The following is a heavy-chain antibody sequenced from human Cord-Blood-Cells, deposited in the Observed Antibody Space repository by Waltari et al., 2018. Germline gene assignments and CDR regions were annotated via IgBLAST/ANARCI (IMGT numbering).Heavy chain of an antibody. J-gene: IGHJ4*02. V-gene: IGHV3-30-3*01. CDR3: ARDSSSWYY. D-gene: IGHD6-13*01. Sequence: QVQLVESGGGVVQPGRSLRLSCAASGFTFSSYAMHWVRQAPGKGLEVVAVISYDGSNKYYADSVKGRFTISRDNSKNTLYLQMNSLRAEDTAVYYCARDSSSWYYWGQGTLVTVSS. CDR1: GFTFSSYA. CDR2: ISYDGSNK.